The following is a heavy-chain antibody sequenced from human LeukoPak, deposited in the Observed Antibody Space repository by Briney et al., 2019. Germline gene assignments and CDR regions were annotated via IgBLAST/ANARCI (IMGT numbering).Heavy chain of an antibody. Sequence: SETLSLTCTVSGGSISSYYWSWIRQPPGKGLEWIGYIYHSGSTNYNPSLKSRVTISVDTSKNQFSLELSSVTAADTAVYYCARLDGYTIGYWFDPWGQGTLVTVSS. CDR3: ARLDGYTIGYWFDP. J-gene: IGHJ5*02. V-gene: IGHV4-59*01. CDR2: IYHSGST. D-gene: IGHD5-24*01. CDR1: GGSISSYY.